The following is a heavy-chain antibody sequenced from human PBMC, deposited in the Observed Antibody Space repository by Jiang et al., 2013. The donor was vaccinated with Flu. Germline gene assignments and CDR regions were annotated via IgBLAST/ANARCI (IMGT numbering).Heavy chain of an antibody. CDR3: ARGNYGSGSGRVYYYYGMDV. CDR2: TYYRSKWYN. CDR1: GDSVSSNSAA. D-gene: IGHD3-10*01. J-gene: IGHJ6*04. Sequence: QTLSLTCAISGDSVSSNSAAWNWIRQSPSRGLEWLGRTYYRSKWYNDYAVSVKSRITINPDTSKNQFSLQLNSVTPEDTAVYYCARGNYGSGSGRVYYYYGMDVWGKGTTVTVSS. V-gene: IGHV6-1*01.